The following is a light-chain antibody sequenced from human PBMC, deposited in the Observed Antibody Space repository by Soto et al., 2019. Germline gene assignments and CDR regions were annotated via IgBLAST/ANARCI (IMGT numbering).Light chain of an antibody. CDR1: QSISSN. CDR2: GAS. J-gene: IGKJ1*01. V-gene: IGKV3-15*01. CDR3: QQYANWPWT. Sequence: EMVMTQSPATLSVSPGERATVSCRASQSISSNLAWYQHKPGQAPRLLIYGASTGATGIPAKFSGSGSGTEFTLTISSLQSEDFAVYYCQQYANWPWTFGQGTKVEIK.